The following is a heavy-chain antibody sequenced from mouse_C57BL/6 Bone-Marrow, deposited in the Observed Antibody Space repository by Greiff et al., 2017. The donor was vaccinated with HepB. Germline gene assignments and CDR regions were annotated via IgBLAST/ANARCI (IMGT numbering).Heavy chain of an antibody. Sequence: QVQLQQSGAELVRPGASVTLSCKASGYTFTDYEMHWVKQTPVHGLEWIGAIDPENGGTAYNQKFKGKAILTADKSSSTAYMELRSLTSEDSAVYDCTKFDYDGFDYWGQGTTLTVSS. CDR2: IDPENGGT. D-gene: IGHD2-4*01. J-gene: IGHJ2*01. CDR3: TKFDYDGFDY. CDR1: GYTFTDYE. V-gene: IGHV1-15*01.